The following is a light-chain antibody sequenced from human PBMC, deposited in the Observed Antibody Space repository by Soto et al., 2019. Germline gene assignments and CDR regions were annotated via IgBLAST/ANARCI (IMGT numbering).Light chain of an antibody. V-gene: IGKV2-30*01. CDR3: MQATHRPFT. CDR1: QSLVYSDGNTY. J-gene: IGKJ3*01. CDR2: EVS. Sequence: DVVMTQSPLSLPVTLGQPASISCRSSQSLVYSDGNTYLNWFHQRPGQSPRRLIYEVSTRDSGVPDRFSGSGSGTDFRLTISRVEAEDVGVYYCMQATHRPFTFGPGTKVDIK.